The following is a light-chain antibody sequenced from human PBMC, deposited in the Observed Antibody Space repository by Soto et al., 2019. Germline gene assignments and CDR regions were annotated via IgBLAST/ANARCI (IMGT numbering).Light chain of an antibody. Sequence: EVVLTQSPVTLSLSPGERATLSCRASQSVSSPYLAWYQQKPGQPPRLLLYGASSRATDIPDSFIGSGSGTEFTLTIARLAPGDFAMYYCQQYGSSPFTFGPGTKVDI. V-gene: IGKV3-20*01. CDR3: QQYGSSPFT. CDR1: QSVSSPY. CDR2: GAS. J-gene: IGKJ3*01.